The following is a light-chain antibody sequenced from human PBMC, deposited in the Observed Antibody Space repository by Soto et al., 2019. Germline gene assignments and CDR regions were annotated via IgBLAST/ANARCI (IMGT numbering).Light chain of an antibody. J-gene: IGKJ2*01. CDR1: QSVTNS. CDR2: GAS. CDR3: HHYNNWPPYT. V-gene: IGKV3D-15*01. Sequence: EIVMTQSPATLSVSPGERATLSCRASQSVTNSLAWYQQKPGQAPRLLIYGASTRATGIPARFGGSGSATEFTLTISSLQSEDSAVYYCHHYNNWPPYTFGQGTKLEIK.